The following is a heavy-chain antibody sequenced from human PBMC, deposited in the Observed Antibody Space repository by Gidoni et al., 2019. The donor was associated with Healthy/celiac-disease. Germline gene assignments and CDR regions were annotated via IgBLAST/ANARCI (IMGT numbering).Heavy chain of an antibody. CDR1: GFTFTSSA. J-gene: IGHJ6*02. D-gene: IGHD3-3*01. Sequence: QMQLVQSGPEVKKPGTSVQVSCKDSGFTFTSSAMQWVRQARGQRLEWIGWIVVGSGNTNYAQKFQERVTITRDMSTSTAYMELSSLRSEDTAVYYCAAGQGWSGYYYYYGMDVWGQGTTVTVSS. V-gene: IGHV1-58*02. CDR2: IVVGSGNT. CDR3: AAGQGWSGYYYYYGMDV.